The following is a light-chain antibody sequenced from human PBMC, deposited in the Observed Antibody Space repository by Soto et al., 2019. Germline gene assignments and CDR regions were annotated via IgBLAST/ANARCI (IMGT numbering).Light chain of an antibody. Sequence: ESVLTQSPATLSLSPGERANLSCRASQSVSSYLAWYQQKPGQAPRLLIYDASNRATGIPARFSGSGSGTDFTLTISSLEPEDFAVYYCQQRSNWPFTFGPGTNVDIK. J-gene: IGKJ3*01. V-gene: IGKV3-11*01. CDR2: DAS. CDR1: QSVSSY. CDR3: QQRSNWPFT.